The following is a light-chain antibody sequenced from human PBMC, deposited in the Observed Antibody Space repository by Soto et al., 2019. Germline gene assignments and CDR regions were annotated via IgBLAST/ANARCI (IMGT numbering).Light chain of an antibody. CDR2: GAS. CDR1: QSVSSNY. V-gene: IGKV3-20*01. J-gene: IGKJ2*01. CDR3: QQYGTSRDYT. Sequence: EIVFTQSPCTLSLSPGERATLSCRASQSVSSNYLAWYQQKPGQAPRVLIYGASTRATGIPDRFTGSGSGTDFTLTISSLEPEDFAVYYCQQYGTSRDYTFGQGTKVDI.